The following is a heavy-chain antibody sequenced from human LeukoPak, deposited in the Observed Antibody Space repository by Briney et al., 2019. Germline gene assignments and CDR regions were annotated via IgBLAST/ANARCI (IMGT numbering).Heavy chain of an antibody. CDR2: IYYSGST. J-gene: IGHJ4*02. D-gene: IGHD2-2*02. CDR1: GGSISSSSYY. Sequence: PSETLSLTCTVSGGSISSSSYYWGWIRQPPGKGLEWIGSIYYSGSTYYNPSLKSRVTISVDTSKNQFSLKLSSVTAADTAVYYCARKGGGYCSSTSCYRIDYWGQGTLVTVSS. CDR3: ARKGGGYCSSTSCYRIDY. V-gene: IGHV4-39*01.